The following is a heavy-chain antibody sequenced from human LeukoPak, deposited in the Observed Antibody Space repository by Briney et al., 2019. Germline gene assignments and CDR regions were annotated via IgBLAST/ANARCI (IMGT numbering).Heavy chain of an antibody. V-gene: IGHV3-7*01. CDR2: IDQDGIEK. Sequence: GGSLRLSCAVSGFTLRSYWISWVRQAPGKGLEWLANIDQDGIEKYYATSVKGRFTISRGNAKTSVYLQVNSLRDEDTAVYYCSSAGAPAGPRWYLDVWGRGTLVAVSS. D-gene: IGHD6-13*01. J-gene: IGHJ2*01. CDR3: SSAGAPAGPRWYLDV. CDR1: GFTLRSYW.